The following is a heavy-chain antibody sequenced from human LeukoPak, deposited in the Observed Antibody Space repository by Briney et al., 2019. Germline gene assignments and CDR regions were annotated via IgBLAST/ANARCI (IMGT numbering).Heavy chain of an antibody. Sequence: GESLKISCKGSAYSFSTYWIGWVRQMPGKGLECMGIIYPGDSDTRYSPSFEGQVTISADTSITTAYLQWSSLKASDTAIYYCARLGDSSGYYQNYDAFDIWGQGTMVTVSS. CDR2: IYPGDSDT. V-gene: IGHV5-51*01. CDR1: AYSFSTYW. D-gene: IGHD3-22*01. CDR3: ARLGDSSGYYQNYDAFDI. J-gene: IGHJ3*02.